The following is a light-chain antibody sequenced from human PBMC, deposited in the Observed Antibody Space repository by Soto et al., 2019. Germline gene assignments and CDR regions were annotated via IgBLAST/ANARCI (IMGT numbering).Light chain of an antibody. CDR3: QQRSHWPPVT. CDR2: DIS. V-gene: IGKV3-11*01. CDR1: QSVSTR. J-gene: IGKJ5*01. Sequence: EIVLTQSPATLSLSPGEGATLSCRASQSVSTRLAWYQQKPGQAPRLLIYDISTRAPGIPARFSGSGSATDFTLTISSLEPDDFAIYHCQQRSHWPPVTFGPGTRLEI.